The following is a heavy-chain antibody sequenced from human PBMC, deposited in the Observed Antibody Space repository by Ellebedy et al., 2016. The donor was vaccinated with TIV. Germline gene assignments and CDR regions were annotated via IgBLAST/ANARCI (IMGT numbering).Heavy chain of an antibody. CDR3: ARDRGYDFWSGYYGNDY. J-gene: IGHJ4*02. Sequence: GGSLRLSCAASGLTVSSNYMGWVRQAPGKGLEWVSYISSSGSTIYYADSVKGRFTISRDNAKNSLYLQMNSLRAEDTAVYYCARDRGYDFWSGYYGNDYWGQGTLVTVSS. CDR2: ISSSGSTI. V-gene: IGHV3-11*01. D-gene: IGHD3-3*01. CDR1: GLTVSSNY.